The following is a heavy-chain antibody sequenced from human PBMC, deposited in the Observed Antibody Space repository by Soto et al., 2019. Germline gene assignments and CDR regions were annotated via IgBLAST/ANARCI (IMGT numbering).Heavy chain of an antibody. D-gene: IGHD5-18*01. CDR1: GGSISSGGYY. CDR3: ARELRMRGYSYGYWYYGMDV. CDR2: INYSGST. J-gene: IGHJ6*02. V-gene: IGHV4-31*03. Sequence: SETLSLTCTVSGGSISSGGYYWSWIRQHPGKGLEWIGYINYSGSTYYNPSLKSRVTISVDTSKNQFSLKLSSVTAADTAVYYCARELRMRGYSYGYWYYGMDVWGQGTTVTVSS.